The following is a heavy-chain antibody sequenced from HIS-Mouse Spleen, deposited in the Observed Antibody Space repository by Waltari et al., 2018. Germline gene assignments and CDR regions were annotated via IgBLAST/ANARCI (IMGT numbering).Heavy chain of an antibody. Sequence: QLQLQESGPGLVKPSETLSLTCTVSGGSISSSSYYWGWIHQPPGKGLEWIGSIYYSGSTYYNPSLKSRVTISGDTSKNQFSLKLSSVTAADTAVYYCAREIPYSSSWYDWYFDLWGRGTLVTVSS. CDR1: GGSISSSSYY. V-gene: IGHV4-39*07. CDR3: AREIPYSSSWYDWYFDL. D-gene: IGHD6-13*01. CDR2: IYYSGST. J-gene: IGHJ2*01.